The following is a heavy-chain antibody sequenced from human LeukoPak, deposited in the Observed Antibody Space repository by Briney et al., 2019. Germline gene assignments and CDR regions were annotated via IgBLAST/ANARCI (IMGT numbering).Heavy chain of an antibody. D-gene: IGHD2-15*01. CDR3: ARDIGYCSGGSCSDFDY. Sequence: ASAKVSCKASGYSFTSYGVSWVRQAPGQGLEWMGRINPNSGGTNYAQKFQGRVTMTRDTSISTAYMELSRLRSDDTAVYYCARDIGYCSGGSCSDFDYWGQGTLVTISS. CDR1: GYSFTSYG. CDR2: INPNSGGT. V-gene: IGHV1-2*06. J-gene: IGHJ4*02.